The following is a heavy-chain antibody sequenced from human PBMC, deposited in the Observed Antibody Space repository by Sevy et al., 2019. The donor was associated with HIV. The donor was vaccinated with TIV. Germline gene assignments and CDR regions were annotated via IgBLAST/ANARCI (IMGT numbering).Heavy chain of an antibody. D-gene: IGHD3-22*01. CDR1: GGSISSYY. V-gene: IGHV4-4*07. CDR2: IYTSGST. CDR3: ARGGRDYYDSSGYYTLVYYFDY. J-gene: IGHJ4*01. Sequence: SETLSLTCTVSGGSISSYYWSWIRQPAGKGLEWIGRIYTSGSTNYNPSLKSRVTMSVDTSKNQFSLKLSSVTAADTAVYYCARGGRDYYDSSGYYTLVYYFDYWGRNPGHRLL.